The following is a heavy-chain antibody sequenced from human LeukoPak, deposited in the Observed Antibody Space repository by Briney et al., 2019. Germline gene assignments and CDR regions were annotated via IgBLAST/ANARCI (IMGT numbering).Heavy chain of an antibody. CDR2: IKSKSDGGTA. J-gene: IGHJ4*02. D-gene: IGHD6-25*01. V-gene: IGHV3-15*07. Sequence: GGSLRLSCVASGFIFSNAWMNWVRQAPGKALEWVGRIKSKSDGGTADYAAPVKGRSIISRDDSKNILYLQVNSLKIEDTAIYYCTTDQATHLPRGFWGQGTLVTVSS. CDR1: GFIFSNAW. CDR3: TTDQATHLPRGF.